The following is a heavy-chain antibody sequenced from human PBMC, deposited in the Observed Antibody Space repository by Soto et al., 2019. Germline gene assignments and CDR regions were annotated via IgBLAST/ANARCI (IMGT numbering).Heavy chain of an antibody. CDR2: IYYSGST. D-gene: IGHD3-10*01. CDR3: ARCSGVRGVTTFFDY. Sequence: SETLSLTCTVSGGSISSGDYYWSWIRQPPGKGLEWIGYIYYSGSTYYNPSLKSRVTISVDTSKNQFSLKLSSVTAADTAVYYCARCSGVRGVTTFFDYWGQGTLVTVSS. J-gene: IGHJ4*02. CDR1: GGSISSGDYY. V-gene: IGHV4-30-4*01.